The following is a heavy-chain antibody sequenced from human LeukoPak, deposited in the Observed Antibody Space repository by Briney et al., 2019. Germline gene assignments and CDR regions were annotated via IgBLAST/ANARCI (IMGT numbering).Heavy chain of an antibody. Sequence: GGSLRLSCAASGFTFSGSAMHWVRQASGKGLEWVGRIRSKANSYATAYAASVKGRFTISRDDSKNTAYLQMSSLKTEDTAVYYCTRRGIGDTYYYYYGMDVWGQGTTVTVSS. CDR3: TRRGIGDTYYYYYGMDV. J-gene: IGHJ6*02. CDR2: IRSKANSYAT. V-gene: IGHV3-73*01. D-gene: IGHD3-10*01. CDR1: GFTFSGSA.